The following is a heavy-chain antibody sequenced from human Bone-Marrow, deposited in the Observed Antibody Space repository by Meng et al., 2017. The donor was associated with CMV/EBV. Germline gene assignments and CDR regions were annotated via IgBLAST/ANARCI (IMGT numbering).Heavy chain of an antibody. CDR1: GFTFNSYA. Sequence: GESLKISCAASGFTFNSYAMSWVRQAPGKGLEWVSYISSSGSAIYYADSVKGRFTISRDNSKNTLYLQMNSLRAEDTAVYYCAKDLTLDPSITMIVVVKVASAFDIWGQGTMVTAS. CDR2: ISSSGSAI. D-gene: IGHD3-22*01. V-gene: IGHV3-23*01. CDR3: AKDLTLDPSITMIVVVKVASAFDI. J-gene: IGHJ3*02.